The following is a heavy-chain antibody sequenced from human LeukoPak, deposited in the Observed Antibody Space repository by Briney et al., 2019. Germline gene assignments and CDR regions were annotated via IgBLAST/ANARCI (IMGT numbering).Heavy chain of an antibody. D-gene: IGHD3-9*01. J-gene: IGHJ4*02. CDR2: IYSGGST. CDR3: ARAGVPYYDILTGYSPYYFGY. Sequence: PGGSLRLSCAASGFTVSSNYMSWVRQAPGKGLEWVSVIYSGGSTYYADSVKGRFTISRDNSKNTLYLQMNSLRAEDTAVYYCARAGVPYYDILTGYSPYYFGYWGQGTLVTVSS. V-gene: IGHV3-66*01. CDR1: GFTVSSNY.